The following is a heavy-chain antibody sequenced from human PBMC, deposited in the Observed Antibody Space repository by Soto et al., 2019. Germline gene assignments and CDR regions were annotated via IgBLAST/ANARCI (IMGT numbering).Heavy chain of an antibody. Sequence: GGSLRLSCSASGFTFSSYSMHWVRQAPGKELEYVSTISPNGGNTYYADSVRGRFTISRDNSKSTLYLQMSSLRTEDTAVYYCVKLGDYWGQGTLVTVSS. CDR3: VKLGDY. CDR1: GFTFSSYS. J-gene: IGHJ4*02. V-gene: IGHV3-64D*08. CDR2: ISPNGGNT.